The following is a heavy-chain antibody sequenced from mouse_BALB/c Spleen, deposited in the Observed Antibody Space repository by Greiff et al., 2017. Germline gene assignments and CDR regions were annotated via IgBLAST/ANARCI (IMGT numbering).Heavy chain of an antibody. D-gene: IGHD4-1*01. J-gene: IGHJ2*01. CDR3: ARHGVGRSFDY. Sequence: LQQPGSELVRPGASVKLSCKASGYTFTSYWMHWVKQRPGQGLEWIGNIYPGSGSTNYDEKFKSKATLTVDTSSSTAYMQLSSLTSEDSAVYYCARHGVGRSFDYWGQGTTLTVSS. V-gene: IGHV1S22*01. CDR2: IYPGSGST. CDR1: GYTFTSYW.